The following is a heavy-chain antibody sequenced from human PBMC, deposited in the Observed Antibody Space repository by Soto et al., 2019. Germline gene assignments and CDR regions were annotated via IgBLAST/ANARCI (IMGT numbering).Heavy chain of an antibody. CDR1: GGLFSSYP. J-gene: IGHJ4*02. CDR2: IIPVFQTA. Sequence: QEQLVQSGAEVKKPGSSVKVSCKASGGLFSSYPISWVRQVHGQGLEWMGGIIPVFQTAYYTQRFQGRVTITADESTNTAYMELSSLRSEYTAIYYCARGGSGYTWFNEFWGQGTLVTVSS. CDR3: ARGGSGYTWFNEF. D-gene: IGHD3-22*01. V-gene: IGHV1-69*01.